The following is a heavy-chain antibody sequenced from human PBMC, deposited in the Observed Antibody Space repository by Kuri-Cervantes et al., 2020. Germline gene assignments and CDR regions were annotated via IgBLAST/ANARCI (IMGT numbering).Heavy chain of an antibody. CDR1: GGSISSYY. V-gene: IGHV4-59*08. CDR2: IYYSGST. Sequence: ESLKISCTVSGGSISSYYWSWIRQPPGKGLEWIGYIYYSGSTNYNPSLKSRVTISVDTSKNQFSLKLSSVTAADTAVYYCARYCGGDCYFRGAFDIWGQGTMVTVSS. D-gene: IGHD2-21*02. J-gene: IGHJ3*02. CDR3: ARYCGGDCYFRGAFDI.